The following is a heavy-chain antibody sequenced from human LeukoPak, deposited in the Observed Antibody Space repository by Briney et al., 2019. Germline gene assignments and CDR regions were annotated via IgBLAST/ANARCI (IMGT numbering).Heavy chain of an antibody. CDR2: ISYDGSNK. Sequence: PGGSLRLSCAASGFTFSSYAMHWVRQAPGKGLEWVAVISYDGSNKYYADSVKGRFTISRDNSKNTLYLQMNSLRAEDTAVYYCARDRKYCGGDCYSYYFDYRGQGTLVTVSS. V-gene: IGHV3-30-3*01. CDR3: ARDRKYCGGDCYSYYFDY. J-gene: IGHJ4*02. D-gene: IGHD2-21*02. CDR1: GFTFSSYA.